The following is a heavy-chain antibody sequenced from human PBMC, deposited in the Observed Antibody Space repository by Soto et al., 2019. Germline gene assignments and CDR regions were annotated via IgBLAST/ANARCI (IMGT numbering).Heavy chain of an antibody. D-gene: IGHD3-22*01. CDR2: IYWDDDK. CDR1: GFSLSTSGVG. Sequence: QITLKESGPTLVKPTQTLTLTCTFSGFSLSTSGVGVGWIRQPPGKALEWLALIYWDDDKRYSPSLKSRLTTTKHTPKNQVVLTMTHMDPVDTATYYCAHSPVQTLDSSGYYGSKFDYWGQGTLVTVSS. J-gene: IGHJ4*02. CDR3: AHSPVQTLDSSGYYGSKFDY. V-gene: IGHV2-5*02.